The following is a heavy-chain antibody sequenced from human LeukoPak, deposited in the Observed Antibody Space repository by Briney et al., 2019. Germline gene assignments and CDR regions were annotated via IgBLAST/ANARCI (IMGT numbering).Heavy chain of an antibody. Sequence: GGSLRLSCAASGFIFSDYYMSWMRQAPGKGLEWLSYIDGSSSRTNYADSVKGRFTISRDNSKNTLYLQMNSLRAEDTAVYYCAKVPLTVTMGYWGQGTLVTVSS. D-gene: IGHD4-11*01. CDR1: GFIFSDYY. J-gene: IGHJ4*02. CDR3: AKVPLTVTMGY. CDR2: IDGSSSRT. V-gene: IGHV3-11*06.